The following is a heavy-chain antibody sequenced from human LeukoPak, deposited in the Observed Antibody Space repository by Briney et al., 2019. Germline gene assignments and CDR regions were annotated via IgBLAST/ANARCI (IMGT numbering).Heavy chain of an antibody. CDR2: IVPSGGTT. CDR1: GFTFSSYG. CDR3: ARVGEEVAYYFDY. J-gene: IGHJ4*02. Sequence: PGGSLRLSCAASGFTFSSYGMNWVRQAPGKGLEWVSGIVPSGGTTYYADSVKGRFTVSRDNSKNTLYLQMNSLRAEDTAVYYCARVGEEVAYYFDYWGQGTLVTVSS. D-gene: IGHD3-16*01. V-gene: IGHV3-23*01.